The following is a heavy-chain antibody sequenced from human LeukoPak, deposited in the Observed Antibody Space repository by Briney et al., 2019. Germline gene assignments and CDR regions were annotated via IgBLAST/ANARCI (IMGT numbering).Heavy chain of an antibody. V-gene: IGHV4-4*09. Sequence: SEPLSLTCTVCGGSISSYYGSWIRQPPGKGVEWIGYIYTSGSTNYNPSLKSRVTISVDTSKNQFSLKLSSVTAADTAVYYCARLAVAGTRYYFDYWGQGTLVTVSS. D-gene: IGHD6-19*01. CDR2: IYTSGST. J-gene: IGHJ4*02. CDR1: GGSISSYY. CDR3: ARLAVAGTRYYFDY.